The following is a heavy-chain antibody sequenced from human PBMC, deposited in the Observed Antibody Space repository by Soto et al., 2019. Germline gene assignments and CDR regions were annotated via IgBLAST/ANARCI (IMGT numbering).Heavy chain of an antibody. CDR3: ARCILGYCNNGVCFRTQSSGGYWFDN. V-gene: IGHV4-30-4*01. J-gene: IGHJ5*02. CDR1: GGSVTSDEDY. D-gene: IGHD2-8*01. Sequence: SETLSLTCTVSGGSVTSDEDYWTWIRQSPGKGLEWIGYIYYSGSTYYNPSLKSRVTISVDTSKNQFSLKLSSVTAADTAVYYCARCILGYCNNGVCFRTQSSGGYWFDNWGPGNLVTVCS. CDR2: IYYSGST.